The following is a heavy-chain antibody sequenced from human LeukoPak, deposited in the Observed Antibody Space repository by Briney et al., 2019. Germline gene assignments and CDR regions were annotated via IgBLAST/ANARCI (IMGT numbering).Heavy chain of an antibody. J-gene: IGHJ4*02. CDR3: ARIYDSSGYYYEDY. Sequence: PSETLSLTCTVSGDSISSYYWSWLRQPPGKGLEWIGYIYYSGSTNYNPSLKSRVTISVDTSKNQFSLKLSSVTAADTAVYYCARIYDSSGYYYEDYWGQGTLVTVSS. CDR1: GDSISSYY. CDR2: IYYSGST. D-gene: IGHD3-22*01. V-gene: IGHV4-59*01.